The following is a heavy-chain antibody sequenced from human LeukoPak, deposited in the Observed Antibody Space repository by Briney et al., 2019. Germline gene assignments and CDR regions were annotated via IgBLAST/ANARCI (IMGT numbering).Heavy chain of an antibody. CDR1: GFTFSDRY. CDR2: ISPNADII. J-gene: IGHJ4*02. CDR3: AKVAKYYYGSETYYFFEH. V-gene: IGHV3-11*04. D-gene: IGHD3-10*01. Sequence: GGSLRLSCVAGGFTFSDRYMSWIRQAPGKGMEWVAYISPNADIIHYADSVKGQFTISRDNAKNSLYLQMNSLRVEDTAVYYCAKVAKYYYGSETYYFFEHWGQGTPVTASS.